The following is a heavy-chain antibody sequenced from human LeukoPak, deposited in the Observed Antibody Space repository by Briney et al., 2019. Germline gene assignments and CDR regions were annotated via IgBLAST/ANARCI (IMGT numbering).Heavy chain of an antibody. Sequence: SETLSLTCTVSGGSISSSSYYWGWIRQPPGKGLEWIGEINHSGSTNYNPSLKSRVTISVDTSKNQFSLKLSSVTAADTAVYYCARHLTSSGFSSGWYKDDAFDIWGQGTLVTVSS. V-gene: IGHV4-39*01. CDR3: ARHLTSSGFSSGWYKDDAFDI. D-gene: IGHD6-19*01. CDR1: GGSISSSSYY. J-gene: IGHJ3*02. CDR2: INHSGST.